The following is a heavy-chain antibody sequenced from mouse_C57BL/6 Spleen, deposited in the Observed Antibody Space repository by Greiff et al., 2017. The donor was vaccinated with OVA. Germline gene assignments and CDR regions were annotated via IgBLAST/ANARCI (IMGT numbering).Heavy chain of an antibody. V-gene: IGHV1-52*01. CDR1: GYTFTSYW. J-gene: IGHJ4*01. CDR2: IDPSDSET. Sequence: QVHVKQPGAELVRPGSSVKLSCKASGYTFTSYWMHWVKQRPIQGLEWIGNIDPSDSETHYNQKFKDKATLTVDKSSSTAYMQLSSLTSEDSAVYYCARGRGGYDYDVGAMDYWGQGTSVTVSS. CDR3: ARGRGGYDYDVGAMDY. D-gene: IGHD2-4*01.